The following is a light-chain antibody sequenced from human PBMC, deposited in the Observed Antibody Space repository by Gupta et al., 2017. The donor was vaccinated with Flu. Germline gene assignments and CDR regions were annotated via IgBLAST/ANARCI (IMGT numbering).Light chain of an antibody. CDR2: DNN. V-gene: IGLV3-21*02. CDR1: NIGGKN. J-gene: IGLJ3*02. Sequence: SYLLTQLPSVSGDPGQTARITCGGNNIGGKNLHWYQQRPGQAPELFIYDNNNRPSGIPERFSGSNSGNTATLTIRRVEAGDEADYYCQVWDSGIDRGVFGGGTKLTV. CDR3: QVWDSGIDRGV.